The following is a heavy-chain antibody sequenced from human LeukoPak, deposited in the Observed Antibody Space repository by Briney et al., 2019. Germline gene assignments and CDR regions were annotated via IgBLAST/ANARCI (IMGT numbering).Heavy chain of an antibody. Sequence: SETLSLTCTVSGGSISSSSYYWGWIRQPPGKGLEWIGRIYYSGSTYYNPSLKSRVTISVDTSKNQFFLKLSSVTAADTAVYYCARVGFWSGSTRRGAFDIWGQGTMVTVSS. CDR3: ARVGFWSGSTRRGAFDI. CDR1: GGSISSSSYY. D-gene: IGHD3-3*01. J-gene: IGHJ3*02. CDR2: IYYSGST. V-gene: IGHV4-39*07.